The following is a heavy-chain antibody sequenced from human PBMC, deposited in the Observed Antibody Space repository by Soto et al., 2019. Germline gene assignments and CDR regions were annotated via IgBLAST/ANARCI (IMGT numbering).Heavy chain of an antibody. CDR1: GFTLSGRS. CDR2: IDNAGTDS. CDR3: ARGWFGPDV. V-gene: IGHV3-74*01. Sequence: VQLVESGGGLVQPGGSLRLSCAASGFTLSGRSMHWVRQAPGKGPVWVSGIDNAGTDSTYADSVKGRFTSSRDNAKNMLYLQMNSLRVEDTAVYYCARGWFGPDVWGKGTTVTVSS. D-gene: IGHD3-10*01. J-gene: IGHJ6*04.